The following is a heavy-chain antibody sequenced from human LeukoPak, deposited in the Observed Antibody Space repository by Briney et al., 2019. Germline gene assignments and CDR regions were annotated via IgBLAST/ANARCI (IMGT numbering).Heavy chain of an antibody. J-gene: IGHJ5*02. CDR2: IFTDDTT. Sequence: GGSLRLSCAASGLTVSGNCMNWVRQAPGKGLEWVSAIFTDDTTYYGDSVKGRFTISRDNSKNTLYLQMNSLRAEDTAVYYCARGNCGGDCYWGTYNWFDPWGXGTLVTVSS. D-gene: IGHD2-21*01. CDR1: GLTVSGNC. CDR3: ARGNCGGDCYWGTYNWFDP. V-gene: IGHV3-66*01.